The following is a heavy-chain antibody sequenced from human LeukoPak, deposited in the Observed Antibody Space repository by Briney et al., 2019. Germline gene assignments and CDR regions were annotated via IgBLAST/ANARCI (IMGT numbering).Heavy chain of an antibody. J-gene: IGHJ2*01. CDR1: GGSIGSYY. CDR2: IYYSGST. V-gene: IGHV4-59*01. Sequence: PSETLSLTCTVSGGSIGSYYWSCIRQPPGKGLEWIGYIYYSGSTNYNPSLKSRVTISVDTSKNQFSLKLSSVTAADTAVYYCARVYYSSSYDYWYFDLWGRGTLVTVSS. CDR3: ARVYYSSSYDYWYFDL. D-gene: IGHD6-13*01.